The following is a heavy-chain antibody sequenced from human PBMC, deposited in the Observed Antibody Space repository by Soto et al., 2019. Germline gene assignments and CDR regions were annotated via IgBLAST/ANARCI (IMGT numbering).Heavy chain of an antibody. Sequence: SETLSLTCTVSGGSINTFYWSWVRQPARKGLEWIGRIFSSGSTSFNPSLESRVAMSVDTSKNHFSLNLSSVTAADMAVYYCAREGSYSAYNFAHGIQLWSFDFWGQGALVTVS. J-gene: IGHJ4*02. V-gene: IGHV4-4*07. CDR1: GGSINTFY. CDR3: AREGSYSAYNFAHGIQLWSFDF. CDR2: IFSSGST. D-gene: IGHD5-12*01.